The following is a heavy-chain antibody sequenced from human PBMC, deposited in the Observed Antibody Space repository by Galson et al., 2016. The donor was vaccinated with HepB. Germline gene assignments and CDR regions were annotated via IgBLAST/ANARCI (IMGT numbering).Heavy chain of an antibody. D-gene: IGHD3-3*01. Sequence: SLRLSCAGSQFTFRDYAIHWVRQAPGKGLEWVAIISYNGRSDYYSDSVKGRFTISRDNSKNTVYLQMNSLSPEDKAVYFCAKTKRSLEWYGAYCVWGQGTMVTVSS. CDR1: QFTFRDYA. V-gene: IGHV3-30*18. CDR2: ISYNGRSD. J-gene: IGHJ3*01. CDR3: AKTKRSLEWYGAYCV.